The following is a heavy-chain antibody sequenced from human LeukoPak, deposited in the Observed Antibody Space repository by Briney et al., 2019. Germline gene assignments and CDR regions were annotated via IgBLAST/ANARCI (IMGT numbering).Heavy chain of an antibody. Sequence: GESLKISWKGSGCSFTCYWIGWVRQIPGKGLEWMGMIYPDDSDTRYSPSFEGQVIISVDKSISTAYLQWSSLKASDTATYYCARHGHCTNGVCYSSYYYYMDVWGKGTTVTVSS. CDR2: IYPDDSDT. CDR3: ARHGHCTNGVCYSSYYYYMDV. J-gene: IGHJ6*03. D-gene: IGHD2-8*01. V-gene: IGHV5-51*01. CDR1: GCSFTCYW.